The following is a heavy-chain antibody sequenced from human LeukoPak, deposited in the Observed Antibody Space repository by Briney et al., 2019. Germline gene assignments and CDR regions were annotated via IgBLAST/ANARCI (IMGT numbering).Heavy chain of an antibody. D-gene: IGHD1-26*01. CDR2: ISSSSSYI. Sequence: KPGGSLRLSCAASGFTFSSYSMNRVRQAPGKGLEWVSSISSSSSYIYYADSVKGRFTISRDNAKNSLYLQMNSLRAEDTAVYYCARDGEYSGSYPFDYWGQGTLVTVSS. J-gene: IGHJ4*02. CDR1: GFTFSSYS. V-gene: IGHV3-21*01. CDR3: ARDGEYSGSYPFDY.